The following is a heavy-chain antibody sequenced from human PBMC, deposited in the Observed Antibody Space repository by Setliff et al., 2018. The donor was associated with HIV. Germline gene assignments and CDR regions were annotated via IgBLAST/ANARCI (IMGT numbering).Heavy chain of an antibody. V-gene: IGHV1-8*01. CDR1: GHTFSNYD. D-gene: IGHD3-10*01. CDR2: MNPNSGDT. Sequence: ASVKVSCKASGHTFSNYDVIWVRRATGQGLEWMGWMNPNSGDTGYARKFQGRVIMTRDTSISTAYMELSSLTSADTAVYYCASGKGVRGVIITGGLDVWGKGTTVTVSS. J-gene: IGHJ6*04. CDR3: ASGKGVRGVIITGGLDV.